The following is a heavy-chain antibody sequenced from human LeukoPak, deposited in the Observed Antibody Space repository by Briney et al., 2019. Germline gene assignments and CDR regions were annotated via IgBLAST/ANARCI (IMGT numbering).Heavy chain of an antibody. CDR1: GGSISSYY. CDR2: IYAGGTA. V-gene: IGHV4-4*07. J-gene: IGHJ4*02. D-gene: IGHD6-19*01. Sequence: NPSETLSLTCTVSGGSISSYYWSWIRQPPGKGLEWIGRIYAGGTASYNPSLKSRVTMSADMSKNQLSLKLTSVTAADTAVYYCTREPVPWGQGTLVTVSS. CDR3: TREPVP.